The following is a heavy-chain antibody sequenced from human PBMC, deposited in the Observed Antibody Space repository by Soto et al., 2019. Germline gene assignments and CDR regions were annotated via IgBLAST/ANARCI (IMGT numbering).Heavy chain of an antibody. J-gene: IGHJ4*02. CDR2: INHSGST. CDR3: ARGRLAVAVSFVY. D-gene: IGHD6-19*01. Sequence: SETLSLTCAVYGGSFSGYYWSWIRQPPGKGLEWIGEINHSGSTNYNPSLKSRVTISVDTSKNQFSLKLSSVTAADTAVYYCARGRLAVAVSFVYWGQGTLVTVSS. V-gene: IGHV4-34*01. CDR1: GGSFSGYY.